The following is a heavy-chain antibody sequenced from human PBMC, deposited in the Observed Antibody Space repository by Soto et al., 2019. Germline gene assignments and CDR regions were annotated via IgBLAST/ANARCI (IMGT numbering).Heavy chain of an antibody. CDR3: ARQTLYGDYNRSYYYYYGMDV. V-gene: IGHV4-31*03. Sequence: QVQLQESGRGLVKPSQTLSLTCTVSGGSISSAGYYWSWICQHPGKGLEWIGYIYYSGSTYYNPSLKSRVTISVDTSKNQFSRKLSSVTAADTAVYYCARQTLYGDYNRSYYYYYGMDVWGQGTTVTVSS. CDR1: GGSISSAGYY. D-gene: IGHD4-17*01. J-gene: IGHJ6*02. CDR2: IYYSGST.